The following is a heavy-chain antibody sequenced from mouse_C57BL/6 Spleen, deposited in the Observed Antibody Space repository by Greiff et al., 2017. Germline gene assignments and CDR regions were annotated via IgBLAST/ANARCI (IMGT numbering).Heavy chain of an antibody. Sequence: QVQLQQPGAELVMPGASVKLSCPASGYTFTSYWMHWVKQSPGQGLEWIGEIIPSDSYTNYTQKFKGQSTLTVDKSSSTAYMQLSSLTSEDSAVYYCARYYYGSSWYFDVWGTGTTVTVSS. D-gene: IGHD1-1*01. CDR2: IIPSDSYT. CDR1: GYTFTSYW. CDR3: ARYYYGSSWYFDV. J-gene: IGHJ1*03. V-gene: IGHV1-69*01.